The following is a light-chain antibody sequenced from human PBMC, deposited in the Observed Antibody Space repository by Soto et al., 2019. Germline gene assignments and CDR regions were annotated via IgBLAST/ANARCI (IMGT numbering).Light chain of an antibody. J-gene: IGLJ2*01. CDR3: KSYTSGSTLLI. Sequence: QSALTQPASVSGSPGQSITISCTGTSSDVGGYNYVSWYQHHPGKAPKLMIYEVSNRPSGVSNRFSGSKSGNTASLTISGLQAEDEADYYCKSYTSGSTLLIFGGGTKLTVL. CDR1: SSDVGGYNY. V-gene: IGLV2-14*01. CDR2: EVS.